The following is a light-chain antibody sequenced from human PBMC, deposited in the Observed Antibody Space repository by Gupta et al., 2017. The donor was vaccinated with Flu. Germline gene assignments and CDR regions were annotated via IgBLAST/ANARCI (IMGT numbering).Light chain of an antibody. Sequence: EIVLMQSPGTLSLSPGDRASLSCRASQTVGNSFLAWYQQKPGQAPRLLIYGASSRATGIPDRFSGSGSGTDFTLTISRLEPEDSAVYYCQQYGGSLLTFGQGTRLEIK. CDR2: GAS. CDR1: QTVGNSF. V-gene: IGKV3-20*01. J-gene: IGKJ5*01. CDR3: QQYGGSLLT.